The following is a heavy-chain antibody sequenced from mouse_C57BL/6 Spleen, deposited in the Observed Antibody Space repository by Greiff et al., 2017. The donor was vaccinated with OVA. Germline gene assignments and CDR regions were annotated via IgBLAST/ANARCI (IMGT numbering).Heavy chain of an antibody. CDR2: IDPSDSYT. V-gene: IGHV1-50*01. CDR1: GYTFTSYW. CDR3: ARKTEGN. D-gene: IGHD4-1*01. Sequence: QVHVKQPGAELVKPGASVKLSCKASGYTFTSYWMQWVKQRPGQGLEWIGEIDPSDSYTNYNQKFKGKATLTVDTSSSTAYMQLSSLTSEDSAVYYCARKTEGNWGQGTTLTVSS. J-gene: IGHJ2*01.